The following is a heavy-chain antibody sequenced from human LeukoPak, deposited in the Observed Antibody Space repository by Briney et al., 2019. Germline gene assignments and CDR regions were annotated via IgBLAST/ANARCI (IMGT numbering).Heavy chain of an antibody. V-gene: IGHV4-38-2*01. J-gene: IGHJ4*02. CDR2: IYHSGST. CDR1: GYSISSGYY. CDR3: ARHNAALLY. Sequence: PSETLSLTCAVSGYSISSGYYWGWIRQPPGKGLEWIGSIYHSGSTYYNPSLKSRVTISVDTPKNHFSLKLSSVTAADTAVYYCARHNAALLYWGQGTLVTVSS. D-gene: IGHD1-14*01.